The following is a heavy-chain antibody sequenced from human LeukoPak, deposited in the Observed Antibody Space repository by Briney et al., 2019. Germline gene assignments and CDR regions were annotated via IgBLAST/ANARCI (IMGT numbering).Heavy chain of an antibody. J-gene: IGHJ4*02. D-gene: IGHD3-10*01. Sequence: PGGSLRLSCAASGFTFSSYAMSGVRQAPGKGREGVSSIFTDGHHTYIADSVKGRFTISRDNSRNTLYLQMNSLRPEDTAVYYCANEWLHVSGSYKANNWGQGTLVTVSS. CDR1: GFTFSSYA. CDR3: ANEWLHVSGSYKANN. CDR2: IFTDGHHT. V-gene: IGHV3-23*01.